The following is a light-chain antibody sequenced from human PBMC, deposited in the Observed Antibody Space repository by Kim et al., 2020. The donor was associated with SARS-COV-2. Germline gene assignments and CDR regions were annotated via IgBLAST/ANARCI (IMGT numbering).Light chain of an antibody. CDR2: DAS. CDR1: QGIASA. Sequence: AIQLTQSPSSLSASVGDRVTITCRASQGIASALAWYQQKPGKAPKLLIYDASSLQSGVPSRFSGSGSGTDYSLTISSLQPEDFATYYCQQFKSYPITFGQGTRLEIK. CDR3: QQFKSYPIT. V-gene: IGKV1-13*02. J-gene: IGKJ5*01.